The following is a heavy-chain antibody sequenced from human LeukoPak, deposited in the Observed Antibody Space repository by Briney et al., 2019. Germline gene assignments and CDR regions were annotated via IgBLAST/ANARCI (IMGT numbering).Heavy chain of an antibody. D-gene: IGHD6-25*01. CDR1: GFTFTTYG. J-gene: IGHJ4*02. V-gene: IGHV3-33*06. CDR2: IWFDGNNK. Sequence: GGSLRLSCAASGFTFTTYGMHWVRQAPGKGLEWVAVIWFDGNNKFYAVSVKGRFTVSRDNSKNTLYLHMNSLRGEDTAVYYCAKAARLGPSHFDYWGRGTLVTVSS. CDR3: AKAARLGPSHFDY.